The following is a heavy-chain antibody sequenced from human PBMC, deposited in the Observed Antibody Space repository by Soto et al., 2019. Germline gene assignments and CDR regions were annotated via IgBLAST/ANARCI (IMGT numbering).Heavy chain of an antibody. D-gene: IGHD6-13*01. Sequence: QVQLVQSGAEVKKPGASVKVSCKASGYTFTSYDINWVRQATGQGLEWMGWMNPNSGNTGYAQKFQGTVTMTRNTSISTPYMELSSLRSADTAVYYCACTIAAAVGSYYSGMDVWGQGTTVTVSS. CDR2: MNPNSGNT. J-gene: IGHJ6*02. CDR3: ACTIAAAVGSYYSGMDV. V-gene: IGHV1-8*01. CDR1: GYTFTSYD.